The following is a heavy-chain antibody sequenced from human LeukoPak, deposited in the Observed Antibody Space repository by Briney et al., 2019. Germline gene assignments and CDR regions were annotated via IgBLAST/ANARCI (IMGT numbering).Heavy chain of an antibody. V-gene: IGHV3-73*01. Sequence: GGSLKLSCAASGFTLSDCAMHWVRQASGKGLEWVGLIRTKGANYATAYAASVQGRFIISRDDSSNMAYLQMHSLKNDDTAVYYCTIDGGSYSHLDNWGPGTRVTVSS. CDR1: GFTLSDCA. D-gene: IGHD1-26*01. J-gene: IGHJ4*02. CDR3: TIDGGSYSHLDN. CDR2: IRTKGANYAT.